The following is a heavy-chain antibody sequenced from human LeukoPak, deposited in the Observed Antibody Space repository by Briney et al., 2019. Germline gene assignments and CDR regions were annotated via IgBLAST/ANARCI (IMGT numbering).Heavy chain of an antibody. V-gene: IGHV4-59*01. CDR1: GGSISTYY. CDR3: ARGGGYASPIGY. J-gene: IGHJ4*02. D-gene: IGHD5-12*01. Sequence: PSETLSLTCTLSGGSISTYYWSWIRQPPGKGLEWIGYIYHSGSTNYNPSLKSRVTISVDTSKNQFSLKLSSVTAADTSVYYCARGGGYASPIGYWGQGALVTVSS. CDR2: IYHSGST.